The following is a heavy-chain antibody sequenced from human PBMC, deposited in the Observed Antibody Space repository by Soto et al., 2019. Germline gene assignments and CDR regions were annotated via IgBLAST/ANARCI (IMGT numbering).Heavy chain of an antibody. CDR1: GGSINSYY. D-gene: IGHD6-13*01. CDR3: AKTTLIAVAGSWRAYYYGMDV. V-gene: IGHV4-59*08. CDR2: IYYSGST. J-gene: IGHJ6*02. Sequence: TLSLTCTVSGGSINSYYWSWIRQPPGKRLEWIGYIYYSGSTNYNPSLKSRVTISVDTSKNQFSLKLSSVTAADTAVYYCAKTTLIAVAGSWRAYYYGMDVWGQGTTVTVSS.